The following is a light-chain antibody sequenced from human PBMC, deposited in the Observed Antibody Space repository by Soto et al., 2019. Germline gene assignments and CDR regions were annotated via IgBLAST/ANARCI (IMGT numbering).Light chain of an antibody. CDR2: QDN. J-gene: IGLJ1*01. CDR3: QSYDESTHV. V-gene: IGLV6-57*01. CDR1: SGSIASNF. Sequence: NFMLTQPHSVSESPGKTVTISCTRSSGSIASNFVQWSQQRPGSSPTTVIYQDNQRPSGVPHRFSGSIDRSSNSASLTISVLRNEDEADYYCQSYDESTHVFGTGTKVTVL.